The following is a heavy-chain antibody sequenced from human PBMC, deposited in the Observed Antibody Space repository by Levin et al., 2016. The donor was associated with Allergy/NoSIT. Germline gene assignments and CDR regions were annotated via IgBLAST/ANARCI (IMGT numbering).Heavy chain of an antibody. D-gene: IGHD6-19*01. CDR1: GFTFTNYG. V-gene: IGHV3-23*01. CDR2: ISSSGGIT. Sequence: GESLKISCVASGFTFTNYGMSWVRQAPGKGLEWVSTISSSGGITYYADSVKGRFSLSRDISKNTLYLQMNSLRAEDTAVYYCTRGRGYSSGWHLLGSDSWGQGTLVTVSS. J-gene: IGHJ4*02. CDR3: TRGRGYSSGWHLLGSDS.